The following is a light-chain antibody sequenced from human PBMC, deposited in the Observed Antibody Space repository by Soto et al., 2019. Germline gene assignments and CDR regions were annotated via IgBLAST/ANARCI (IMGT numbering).Light chain of an antibody. CDR2: VAS. V-gene: IGKV1-9*01. Sequence: DIQLTQPPSFLSASVGDRVTLTCRASQAISTYLDWYQQKPGKAPKLLIYVASTLQDGVPSRFSGTGSGIEFTLPITNLQPADVPNYYGQQLVSYPLTFGGGTELEIK. J-gene: IGKJ4*01. CDR3: QQLVSYPLT. CDR1: QAISTY.